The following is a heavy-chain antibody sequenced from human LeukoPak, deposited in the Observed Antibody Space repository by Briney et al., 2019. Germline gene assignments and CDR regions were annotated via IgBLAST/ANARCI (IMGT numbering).Heavy chain of an antibody. D-gene: IGHD2-15*01. J-gene: IGHJ4*02. CDR1: GLTFSSHW. V-gene: IGHV3-74*01. CDR3: ARGEFGIDYCSGGSCYSQEYYFDY. Sequence: AGGSLRLSCAASGLTFSSHWMHWVRQAPGKGLVWVSRITNDGSSTTYADSVKGRFTISRDNAKNSLYLQMNSLRAEDTAVYYCARGEFGIDYCSGGSCYSQEYYFDYWGQGTLVTVSS. CDR2: ITNDGSST.